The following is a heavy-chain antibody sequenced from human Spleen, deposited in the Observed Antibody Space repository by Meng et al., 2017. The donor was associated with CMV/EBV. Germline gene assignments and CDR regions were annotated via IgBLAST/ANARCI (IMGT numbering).Heavy chain of an antibody. J-gene: IGHJ6*02. D-gene: IGHD2-2*01. CDR2: IKQDGSEK. CDR3: ARDCSSTSCYYYYYYYYGMDV. Sequence: GESLKISCAASGFTFSSYWMSWVRQAPGKGLEWVANIKQDGSEKYYVDSVKGRFTISRDNAKNSLYLQMNSLRAEDTAEYYCARDCSSTSCYYYYYYYYGMDVWGQGTTVTVSS. CDR1: GFTFSSYW. V-gene: IGHV3-7*01.